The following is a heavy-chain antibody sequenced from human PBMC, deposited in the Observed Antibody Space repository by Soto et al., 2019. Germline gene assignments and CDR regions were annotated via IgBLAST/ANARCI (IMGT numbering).Heavy chain of an antibody. J-gene: IGHJ5*02. CDR1: GGSMRSYY. V-gene: IGHV4-59*01. CDR2: IYYSGST. Sequence: SETLSIPCPLSGGSMRSYYWSWIRQPPGKGLEWIGYIYYSGSTNYNPSLKSRVTISVDTSKNQFSLKLSSVTAADTAVYYCARDRRKESWFDPWGQGTLVPVSS. CDR3: ARDRRKESWFDP.